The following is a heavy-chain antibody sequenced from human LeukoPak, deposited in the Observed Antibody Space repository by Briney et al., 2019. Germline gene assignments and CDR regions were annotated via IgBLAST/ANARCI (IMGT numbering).Heavy chain of an antibody. CDR1: GFTFSSYG. Sequence: GGSLRLSCAASGFTFSSYGMHWVRQAPGKALEWVAVISYDGSNKYYADSVRGRFTLSRDNSKNTLYLQMNSLRADDTAVYYCAKDSRYSGYDFFGMDVWGQGTTVTVSS. V-gene: IGHV3-30*18. CDR3: AKDSRYSGYDFFGMDV. J-gene: IGHJ6*02. D-gene: IGHD5-12*01. CDR2: ISYDGSNK.